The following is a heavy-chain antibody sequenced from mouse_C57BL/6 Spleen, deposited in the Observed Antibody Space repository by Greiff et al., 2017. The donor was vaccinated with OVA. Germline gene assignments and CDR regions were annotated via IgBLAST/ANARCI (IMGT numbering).Heavy chain of an antibody. CDR1: GYAFSSYW. CDR3: ARSITTEYYDAMDY. V-gene: IGHV1-80*01. D-gene: IGHD2-4*01. CDR2: IYPGDGDT. Sequence: QVQLQQSGAELVKPGASVKISCKASGYAFSSYWMNWVKQRPGKGLEWIGQIYPGDGDTNYNGKFKGKATLTADKSSSTAYMQLSSLTSEDSAVYFCARSITTEYYDAMDYWGQGTSVTVSS. J-gene: IGHJ4*01.